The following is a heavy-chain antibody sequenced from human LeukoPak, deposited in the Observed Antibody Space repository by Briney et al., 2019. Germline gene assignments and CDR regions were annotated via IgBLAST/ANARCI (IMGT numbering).Heavy chain of an antibody. V-gene: IGHV4-59*01. D-gene: IGHD5-24*01. CDR1: GGSISSYY. CDR3: ARWGWPGQVTGPFDY. Sequence: SETLSFTCTVSGGSISSYYWSWIRQPPGKGLEWIGYIYYSGSTNYNPSLKSRVTISVDTSKNQFSLKLSSVTAADTAVYYCARWGWPGQVTGPFDYWGQGTLVTVSS. J-gene: IGHJ4*02. CDR2: IYYSGST.